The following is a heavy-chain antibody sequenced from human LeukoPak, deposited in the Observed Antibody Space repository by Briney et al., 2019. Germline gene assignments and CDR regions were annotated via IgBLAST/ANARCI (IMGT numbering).Heavy chain of an antibody. J-gene: IGHJ2*01. D-gene: IGHD2-21*02. CDR2: INPNSGGT. CDR1: GYTFTGYY. Sequence: ASVKVSCKASGYTFTGYYMHWVRQAPGQGLEWMGRINPNSGGTNYAQKFQGRVTMTRDTSISTAYMELSRLRSDGTAVYYCAREGWDSYCGGDCYSLVWYFDLWGRGTLVTVSS. V-gene: IGHV1-2*06. CDR3: AREGWDSYCGGDCYSLVWYFDL.